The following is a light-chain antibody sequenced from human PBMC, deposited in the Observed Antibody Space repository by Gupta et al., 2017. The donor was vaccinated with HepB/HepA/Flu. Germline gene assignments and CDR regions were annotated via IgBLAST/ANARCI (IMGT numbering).Light chain of an antibody. CDR1: SSDIGAYNF. J-gene: IGLJ2*01. CDR3: ASYTTSSTVV. V-gene: IGLV2-14*03. CDR2: DVT. Sequence: QSALTQPASVSGSPGQSITISCTGTSSDIGAYNFVSWYQQYPGKVPKPIIYDVTQRPSGVSHRFSASKSGNTASLTISGLQAEDEADYHCASYTTSSTVVFGGGTKLTGL.